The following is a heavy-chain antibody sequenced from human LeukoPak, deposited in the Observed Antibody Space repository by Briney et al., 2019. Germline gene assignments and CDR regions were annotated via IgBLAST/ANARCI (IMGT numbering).Heavy chain of an antibody. CDR1: GYTFTSYG. CDR2: ISAYSGNT. CDR3: ASLIEYSSSRVRTDDAFDI. V-gene: IGHV1-18*01. D-gene: IGHD6-6*01. J-gene: IGHJ3*02. Sequence: GASVKVSCKASGYTFTSYGISWVRQGPGQGLEWMGWISAYSGNTNYAQKLQGRVTMTTDTSTSTAYMELRSLRSDDTAVYYCASLIEYSSSRVRTDDAFDIWGQGTMVTVSS.